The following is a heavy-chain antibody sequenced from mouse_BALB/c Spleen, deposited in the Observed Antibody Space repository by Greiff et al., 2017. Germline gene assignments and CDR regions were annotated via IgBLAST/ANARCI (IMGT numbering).Heavy chain of an antibody. D-gene: IGHD1-1*01. CDR1: GFDFSRYW. CDR3: ARFITTVVDAMDY. Sequence: EVKVIESGGGLVQPGGSLKLSCAASGFDFSRYWMSWVRQAPGKGLEWIGEINPDSSTINYTPSLKDKFIISRDNAKNTLYLQMSKVRSEDTALYYCARFITTVVDAMDYWGQGTSVTVSS. V-gene: IGHV4-1*02. CDR2: INPDSSTI. J-gene: IGHJ4*01.